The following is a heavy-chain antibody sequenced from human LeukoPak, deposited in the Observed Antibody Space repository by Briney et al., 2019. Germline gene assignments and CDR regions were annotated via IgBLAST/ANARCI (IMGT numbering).Heavy chain of an antibody. CDR2: IYHSGST. CDR3: ANYGYCSSTSCYFDY. CDR1: GGSISSSNW. D-gene: IGHD2-2*03. J-gene: IGHJ4*02. V-gene: IGHV4-4*02. Sequence: SETLSLTCAVSGGSISSSNWWSWVRQPPGKGLEWIGEIYHSGSTNYNPSLKSRVTISVDKSKNQFSLKLSSVTAADTAVYYCANYGYCSSTSCYFDYWGQGTLVTVSS.